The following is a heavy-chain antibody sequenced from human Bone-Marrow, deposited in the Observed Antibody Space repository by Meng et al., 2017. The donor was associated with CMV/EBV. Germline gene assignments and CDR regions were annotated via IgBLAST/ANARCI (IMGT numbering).Heavy chain of an antibody. D-gene: IGHD5-24*01. V-gene: IGHV1-18*01. CDR1: GGTFSSYA. CDR3: ARGPDDYNSLGWFDP. Sequence: ASVKVSCKASGGTFSSYAISWVRQAPGQGLEWMGWISTYNGNTNYAQKLQGRVTMTTDTSTSTAYMELRSLRSDDTAVYYCARGPDDYNSLGWFDPWGQGTLVTVSS. J-gene: IGHJ5*02. CDR2: ISTYNGNT.